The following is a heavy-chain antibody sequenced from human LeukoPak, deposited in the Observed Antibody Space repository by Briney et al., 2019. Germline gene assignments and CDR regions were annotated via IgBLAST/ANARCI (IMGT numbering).Heavy chain of an antibody. Sequence: PGGSLRLPCAASGFTFSSYSMNWVRQAPGKGLEWVSSISSSSSYIYYADSVKGRFTISRDNAKNSLYLQMNSLRAEDTAVYYCARATGDIVVVPAANYWGQGTLVTVSS. D-gene: IGHD2-2*01. CDR2: ISSSSSYI. CDR1: GFTFSSYS. CDR3: ARATGDIVVVPAANY. J-gene: IGHJ4*02. V-gene: IGHV3-21*01.